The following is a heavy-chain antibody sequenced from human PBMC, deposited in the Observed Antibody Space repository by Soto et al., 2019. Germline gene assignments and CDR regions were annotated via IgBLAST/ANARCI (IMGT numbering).Heavy chain of an antibody. CDR1: GYTFTNYY. CDR2: INAGNGNT. J-gene: IGHJ4*02. V-gene: IGHV1-3*01. D-gene: IGHD6-19*01. Sequence: GASVKVSCKASGYTFTNYYMHWVRQAPGQRLEWMGWINAGNGNTKYSQKFQGRVTITRDTSASTAYMELSSLRSEDTAVYYCARHSSGWHFDYWGQGTLVTVSS. CDR3: ARHSSGWHFDY.